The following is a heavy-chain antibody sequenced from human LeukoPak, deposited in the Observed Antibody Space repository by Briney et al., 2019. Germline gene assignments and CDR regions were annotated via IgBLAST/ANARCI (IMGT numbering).Heavy chain of an antibody. Sequence: SETLSLTCTVSGGSISSDDYYWSWIRQPPGKGLEWIGYIYYSGSTYYNPSLKSRVTISVDTSKNQFSLKLSSVTAADTAVYYCARGFHYDFWSGYFGRVWFDPWGQGTLVTVSS. V-gene: IGHV4-30-4*08. CDR2: IYYSGST. CDR1: GGSISSDDYY. D-gene: IGHD3-3*01. J-gene: IGHJ5*02. CDR3: ARGFHYDFWSGYFGRVWFDP.